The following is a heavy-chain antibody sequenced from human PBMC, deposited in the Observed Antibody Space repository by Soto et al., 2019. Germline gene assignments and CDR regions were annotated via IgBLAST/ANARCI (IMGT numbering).Heavy chain of an antibody. V-gene: IGHV4-39*07. CDR3: ARDWLRLGESLYYFDY. CDR1: GGSISSSSYY. J-gene: IGHJ4*02. Sequence: SETLSLTCTVSGGSISSSSYYWGWIRQPPGKGLEWIGSIYYSGSTYYNPSLKSQVTISVDTSKNQFSLKLSSVTAADTAVYYCARDWLRLGESLYYFDYWGQGTLVTVSS. D-gene: IGHD3-16*01. CDR2: IYYSGST.